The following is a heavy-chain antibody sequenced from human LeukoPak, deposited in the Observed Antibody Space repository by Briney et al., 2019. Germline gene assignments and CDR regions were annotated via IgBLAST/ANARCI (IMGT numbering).Heavy chain of an antibody. CDR1: GFTFSSYW. CDR3: ASMIDSSGYYMSFDY. D-gene: IGHD3-22*01. V-gene: IGHV3-74*01. J-gene: IGHJ4*02. Sequence: GGSLRLSCAASGFTFSSYWMHWVRQAPGKGLVWVSRINSDGSSTSYADSVKGRFTISRDNAKNTLYLQMNSLRAEDTAVYYCASMIDSSGYYMSFDYWGQGTLVTVSS. CDR2: INSDGSST.